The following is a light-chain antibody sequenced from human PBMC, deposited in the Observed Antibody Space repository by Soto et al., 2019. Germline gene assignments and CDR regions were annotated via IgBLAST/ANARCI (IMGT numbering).Light chain of an antibody. Sequence: EIVLTQSPATLSLSPGERAILSCRASQSISRFLGWYQHKPGQAPRLLIDDVSIRATGIPARFSGSGSGTDFTLTISSLEPEDFAVYYCQQRSNWPPITFGRGTRLEIK. CDR1: QSISRF. CDR3: QQRSNWPPIT. V-gene: IGKV3-11*01. CDR2: DVS. J-gene: IGKJ5*01.